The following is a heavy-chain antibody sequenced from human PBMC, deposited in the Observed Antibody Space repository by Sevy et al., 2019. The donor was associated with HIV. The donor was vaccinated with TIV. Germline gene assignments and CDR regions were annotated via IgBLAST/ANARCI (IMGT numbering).Heavy chain of an antibody. CDR3: AIETRHYGSGSYRLDY. V-gene: IGHV1-46*01. CDR1: GYTFTSYY. J-gene: IGHJ4*02. Sequence: ASVKVSCKASGYTFTSYYMHWVRQAPGQGLEWMGIINPSGGSTSYAQKFQGRVTMTRDTSTSTVYMELSSLRSEDTAVYYCAIETRHYGSGSYRLDYWGQGTLVTVSS. CDR2: INPSGGST. D-gene: IGHD3-10*01.